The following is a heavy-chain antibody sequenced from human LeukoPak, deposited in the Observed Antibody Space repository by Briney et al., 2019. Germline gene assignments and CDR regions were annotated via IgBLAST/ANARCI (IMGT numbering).Heavy chain of an antibody. V-gene: IGHV7-4-1*02. Sequence: ASVNVSCAASGYIFTNYAINWMRQAPGQGLEWMGWITTSTGNPTYAQGFTGRFVFSSDTSVSTAYLQISSLRAEDTAVYYCARDPYAPPSSDLQRFDSWGQGTLVTVSS. D-gene: IGHD6-19*01. J-gene: IGHJ5*01. CDR1: GYIFTNYA. CDR2: ITTSTGNP. CDR3: ARDPYAPPSSDLQRFDS.